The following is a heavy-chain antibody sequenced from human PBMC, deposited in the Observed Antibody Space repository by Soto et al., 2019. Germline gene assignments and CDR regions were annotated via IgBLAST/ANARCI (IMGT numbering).Heavy chain of an antibody. CDR1: GFTFDDYA. V-gene: IGHV3-21*01. J-gene: IGHJ4*02. D-gene: IGHD3-22*01. Sequence: GSLRLSCAASGFTFDDYAMHWVRQAPGKGLEWVSGISSSSSYIYYADSVKGRFTISRDNAKNSLYLQMNSLRAEDTAVYYCARDYYKYYDSSGYYRSPAYWGQGTLVTVSS. CDR2: ISSSSSYI. CDR3: ARDYYKYYDSSGYYRSPAY.